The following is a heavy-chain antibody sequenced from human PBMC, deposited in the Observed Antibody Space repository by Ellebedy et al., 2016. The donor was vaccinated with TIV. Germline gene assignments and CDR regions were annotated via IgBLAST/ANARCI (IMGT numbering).Heavy chain of an antibody. J-gene: IGHJ4*02. CDR1: GYSFTSYW. Sequence: GESLKISCKGSGYSFTSYWIGWVRQMPGKGLEWMGIIYPGDSDTRYSPSFQGQVTISADKSISTAFLQWSSLKASDTAMYYCARRYSSSWYPEYYFDYWGQGTLVTVSS. CDR2: IYPGDSDT. CDR3: ARRYSSSWYPEYYFDY. D-gene: IGHD6-13*01. V-gene: IGHV5-51*01.